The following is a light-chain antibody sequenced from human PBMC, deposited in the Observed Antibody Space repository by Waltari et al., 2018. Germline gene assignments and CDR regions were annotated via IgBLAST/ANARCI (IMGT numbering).Light chain of an antibody. CDR3: SSYTTSSVL. J-gene: IGLJ2*01. Sequence: QSALTPPASVSGSPGQSITISCSDVGGYSYVSWSPQLPGKAPKLMISDVTHRPPGVSDRFSASKSGNTASLTSSGLQVEDEVDYYCSSYTTSSVLFGGGTKLTVL. CDR1: DVGGYSY. CDR2: DVT. V-gene: IGLV2-14*03.